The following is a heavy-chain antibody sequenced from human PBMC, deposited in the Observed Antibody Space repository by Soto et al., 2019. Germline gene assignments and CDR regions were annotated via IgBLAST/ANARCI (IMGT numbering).Heavy chain of an antibody. V-gene: IGHV3-11*05. D-gene: IGHD3-10*01. CDR1: GFTFSDYY. J-gene: IGHJ5*02. CDR2: ISSSSSYT. Sequence: QVQLVESGGGLVKPGGSLRLSCAASGFTFSDYYMSWIRQAPGKGLEWVSYISSSSSYTNYADSVKGRFTISRDNAKNSLYMQMNSLRAEDTAVYYCARDHYGPGWFDPWGQGTLVTVSS. CDR3: ARDHYGPGWFDP.